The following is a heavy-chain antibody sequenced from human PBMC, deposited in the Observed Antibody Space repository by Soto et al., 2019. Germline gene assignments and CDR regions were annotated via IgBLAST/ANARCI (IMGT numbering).Heavy chain of an antibody. Sequence: QVHLVESGGGVVQPGSSLILSCTATEFTFRIFAMHWLRQSPGKGLEWVAVISYDGSRKADSVKGRFTVSRDHSWNTLYLQMNSLRAEDTAIYYCAREDREDIEEVVGVRPGEYSMDVWGQGTTVTVSS. CDR3: AREDREDIEEVVGVRPGEYSMDV. J-gene: IGHJ6*02. D-gene: IGHD1-26*01. CDR2: ISYDGSRK. V-gene: IGHV3-30-3*01. CDR1: EFTFRIFA.